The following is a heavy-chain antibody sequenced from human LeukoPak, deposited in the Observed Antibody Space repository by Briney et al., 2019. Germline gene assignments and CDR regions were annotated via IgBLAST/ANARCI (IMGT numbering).Heavy chain of an antibody. J-gene: IGHJ4*02. V-gene: IGHV3-48*01. Sequence: PGGSLRLSCEASEFTFSSYSMNWVRQAPGKGLEWISYITSDSGTIYYADSVKGRFTISRDNAKNSLHLQMYSLRAEDTAVYYCAKDRLRERPTPPPSFDYWGQGTLVTVSS. CDR2: ITSDSGTI. CDR1: EFTFSSYS. D-gene: IGHD3-16*01. CDR3: AKDRLRERPTPPPSFDY.